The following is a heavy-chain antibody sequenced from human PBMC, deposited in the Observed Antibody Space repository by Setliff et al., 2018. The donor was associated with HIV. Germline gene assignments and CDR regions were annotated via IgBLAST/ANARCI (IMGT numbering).Heavy chain of an antibody. D-gene: IGHD3-22*01. Sequence: PSETLSLTCAVYGGSLSGYHWSWIRQSPEKGLEWIGEINHSGSTNYNPSLKSRVTMSVDTSKNQFSLKLSSVTAADTAVYYCARGGGYDRSGYYPFDYWGQGTPVTVPQ. CDR1: GGSLSGYH. CDR2: INHSGST. CDR3: ARGGGYDRSGYYPFDY. V-gene: IGHV4-34*01. J-gene: IGHJ4*02.